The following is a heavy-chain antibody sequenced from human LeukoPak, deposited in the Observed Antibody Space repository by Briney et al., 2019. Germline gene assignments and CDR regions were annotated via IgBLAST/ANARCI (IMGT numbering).Heavy chain of an antibody. CDR3: ARGRLRYFDWLFLDAFDV. Sequence: SETLSLTCTVSGDSISSYYWSWIRQPPGKGLEWIGYIYYSGSTNYNPSLKSRVTISVDTSKNQFSLKLSSVTAADTAVYYCARGRLRYFDWLFLDAFDVWGQGTMVTVSS. V-gene: IGHV4-59*01. CDR1: GDSISSYY. CDR2: IYYSGST. J-gene: IGHJ3*01. D-gene: IGHD3-9*01.